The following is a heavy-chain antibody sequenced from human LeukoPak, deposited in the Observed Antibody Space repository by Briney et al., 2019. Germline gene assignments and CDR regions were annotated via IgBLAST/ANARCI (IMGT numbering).Heavy chain of an antibody. CDR3: ARVCGSYNGGGLAFDI. CDR1: GGSISSGDYY. V-gene: IGHV4-30-4*08. J-gene: IGHJ3*02. D-gene: IGHD1-26*01. CDR2: IYYSGST. Sequence: SETLSLTRTVSGGSISSGDYYWSWIRQPPGKGLEWIGYIYYSGSTYYNPSLKSRVTISVDTSKNQFSLKLSSVTAADTAVYYCARVCGSYNGGGLAFDIWGQGTMVTVSS.